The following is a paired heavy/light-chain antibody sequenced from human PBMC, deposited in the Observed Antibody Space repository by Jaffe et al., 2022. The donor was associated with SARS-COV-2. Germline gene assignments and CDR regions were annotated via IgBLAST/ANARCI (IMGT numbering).Light chain of an antibody. Sequence: EIVLTQSPLSLSVTPGEPASISCRSSQSLLHSNGYNYLDWYLQKPGQSPQVLIYLASNRASGVPDRFSGSGSGTDFTLKISRVEAEDVGVYYCMQPLQIPYTFGQGTKLEIK. CDR3: MQPLQIPYT. CDR1: QSLLHSNGYNY. J-gene: IGKJ2*01. V-gene: IGKV2-28*01. CDR2: LAS.
Heavy chain of an antibody. Sequence: QVQLQESGPGLVKPSETLSLTCTVSGGSTYTTSYYWGWIRQPPGRGLDWITSIYYDGSTYYSPSLKSRLSASVDTSRNQFSLRLTSATAADTAVYYCARVGYGSGAPVGGFFIWGQGILVTVSS. J-gene: IGHJ4*02. CDR2: IYYDGST. CDR1: GGSTYTTSYY. CDR3: ARVGYGSGAPVGGFFI. V-gene: IGHV4-39*01. D-gene: IGHD3-10*01.